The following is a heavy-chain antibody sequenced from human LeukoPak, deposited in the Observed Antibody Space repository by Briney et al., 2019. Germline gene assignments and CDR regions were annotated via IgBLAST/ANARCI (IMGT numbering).Heavy chain of an antibody. Sequence: ASVKVSCKASGYTLTSYGISWVRQAPGQGLEWMGWISAYNGNTNYAQKLQGRVTMTTDTSTSTAYMELRSLRSDDTAVYYCARVSWLSYPAGADYWGQGTLVTVSS. V-gene: IGHV1-18*01. CDR1: GYTLTSYG. CDR2: ISAYNGNT. D-gene: IGHD3-22*01. J-gene: IGHJ4*02. CDR3: ARVSWLSYPAGADY.